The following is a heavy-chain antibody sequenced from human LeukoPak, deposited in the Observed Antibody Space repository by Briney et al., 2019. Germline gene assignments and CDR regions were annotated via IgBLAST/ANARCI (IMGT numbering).Heavy chain of an antibody. V-gene: IGHV4-34*01. J-gene: IGHJ6*03. CDR3: ARGRSITGTSYYYYYYMDV. Sequence: SETLSLTCAVYGGSFSGYYWSWIRQPPGKGLERIGEINHSGSTNYNPSLKSRVTISVDTSKNQFSLKLSSVTAADTAVYYCARGRSITGTSYYYYYYMDVWGKGTTVTVSS. CDR1: GGSFSGYY. D-gene: IGHD1-7*01. CDR2: INHSGST.